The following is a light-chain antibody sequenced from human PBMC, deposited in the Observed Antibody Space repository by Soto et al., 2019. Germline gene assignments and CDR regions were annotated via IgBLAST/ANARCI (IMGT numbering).Light chain of an antibody. Sequence: EIQMTQSPSTLSASVGDRVTITCRASQSISDWLAWYQQIPGRAPKLLIYDASTLQSGVPSRFSGSGSGTEFILTISSLQPDDSATYYCQEYKSATFGQGTKLQIK. J-gene: IGKJ2*01. V-gene: IGKV1-5*01. CDR3: QEYKSAT. CDR1: QSISDW. CDR2: DAS.